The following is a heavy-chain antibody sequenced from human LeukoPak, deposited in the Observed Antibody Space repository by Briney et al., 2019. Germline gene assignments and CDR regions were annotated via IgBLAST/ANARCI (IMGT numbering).Heavy chain of an antibody. D-gene: IGHD3-9*01. CDR2: IWYDGSNK. Sequence: GGSLRLSCAASGFTFSSYWMTWVRQAPGKGLEWVAVIWYDGSNKYYADSVKGRFTISRDNSKNMLYLQMNSLSAEDTAVYYCVRAYDILTGPEYWGQGTLVTVSS. CDR3: VRAYDILTGPEY. J-gene: IGHJ4*02. V-gene: IGHV3-33*08. CDR1: GFTFSSYW.